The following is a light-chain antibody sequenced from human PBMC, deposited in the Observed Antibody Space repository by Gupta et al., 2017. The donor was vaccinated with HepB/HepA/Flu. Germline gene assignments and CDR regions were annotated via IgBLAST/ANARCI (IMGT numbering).Light chain of an antibody. J-gene: IGLJ2*01. CDR1: KVGQKY. CDR2: QDN. CDR3: QVWENDIVF. Sequence: SYELLQPPSVSVSPGHTASITCSGDKVGQKYTYWYQQKTGQSPVLVLSQDNKRPSGIPERFSGSNSRNTATLTISGTQTMDEAEYYCQVWENDIVFFGGGTKLTVL. V-gene: IGLV3-1*01.